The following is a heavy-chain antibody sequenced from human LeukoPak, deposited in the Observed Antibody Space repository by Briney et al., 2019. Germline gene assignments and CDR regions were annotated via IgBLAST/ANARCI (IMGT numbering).Heavy chain of an antibody. Sequence: GGSLRLSCVGSGFTFSSDWMSWVRQAPGKGLEWVANIKQDGSERDYVDSVKGRFTISRDNAKNSLYLQMNSLRAEDTAVYYCASDGGWGKLYSWGQGTLVTVSS. V-gene: IGHV3-7*01. CDR3: ASDGGWGKLYS. D-gene: IGHD7-27*01. J-gene: IGHJ4*02. CDR1: GFTFSSDW. CDR2: IKQDGSER.